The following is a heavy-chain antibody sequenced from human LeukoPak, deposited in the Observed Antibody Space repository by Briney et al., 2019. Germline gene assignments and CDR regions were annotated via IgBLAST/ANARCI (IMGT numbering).Heavy chain of an antibody. J-gene: IGHJ4*02. CDR3: ARGWEVAPDY. D-gene: IGHD1-26*01. V-gene: IGHV3-74*01. CDR2: INSDGSST. CDR1: GFTVSSNY. Sequence: GGSLRLSCAASGFTVSSNYMSWVRRDPGKGLVWVSRINSDGSSTSYADSVKGRFTISRDNAKNTLYLQMNSLRAEDTAVYYCARGWEVAPDYWGQGTLVTVSS.